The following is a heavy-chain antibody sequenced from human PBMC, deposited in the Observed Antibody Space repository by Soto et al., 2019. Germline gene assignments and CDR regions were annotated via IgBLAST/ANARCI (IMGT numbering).Heavy chain of an antibody. J-gene: IGHJ5*02. CDR1: GFTFSIYA. CDR3: AREYSDGWFDP. V-gene: IGHV3-30*14. Sequence: QVQLVESGGSMVQPGRSLRLSSAASGFTFSIYAMHWVRQAPGKGLEWVAVISYDGSNKYYADSVKDRFTISRDNSKNTVYLQINSLRAEDSAVYYCAREYSDGWFDPWGQGTLVTVSS. D-gene: IGHD2-21*01. CDR2: ISYDGSNK.